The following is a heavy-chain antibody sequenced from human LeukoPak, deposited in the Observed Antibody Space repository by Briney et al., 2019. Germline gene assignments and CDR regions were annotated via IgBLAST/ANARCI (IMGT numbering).Heavy chain of an antibody. CDR1: GGSISSGGYY. J-gene: IGHJ3*02. D-gene: IGHD6-6*01. V-gene: IGHV4-31*03. CDR2: IYYSGST. Sequence: SETLSLTCTVSGGSISSGGYYWSWIRQHPGKGLEWIGYIYYSGSTYYNPSLKSRVTISVDRSKNQFSLKLSSVTAADTAAYYCARAQYSSSSGDAFDIWGQGTMVTVSS. CDR3: ARAQYSSSSGDAFDI.